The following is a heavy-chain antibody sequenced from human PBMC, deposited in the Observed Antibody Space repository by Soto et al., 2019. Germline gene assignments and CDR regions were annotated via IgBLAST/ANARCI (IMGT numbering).Heavy chain of an antibody. CDR3: AHHPYSGLAPYSFDY. D-gene: IGHD3-10*01. CDR2: IYWDDDK. J-gene: IGHJ4*02. V-gene: IGHV2-5*02. CDR1: GFSLSTSGVG. Sequence: QITLKESGPTLVKPTQTLTLTCTFSGFSLSTSGVGVGWIRQPPGKALEWLAVIYWDDDKRSSSSLKSRLTITKDTSKNQVVLTMTNMDPVDTATYYCAHHPYSGLAPYSFDYWGQGIVVTVSS.